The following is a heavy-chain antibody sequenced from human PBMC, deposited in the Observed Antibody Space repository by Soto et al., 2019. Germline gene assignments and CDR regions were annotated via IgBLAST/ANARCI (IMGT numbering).Heavy chain of an antibody. CDR1: GFTFGDYA. Sequence: LRLSCTASGFTFGDYAMGWVRQAPGKGLEWISFIRNKAYRGTTKYAASVRGRFTISRDDSKSIAYLQMNSLKTEDTAVYYCTRGDMALNDYWGQGTLVTVSS. V-gene: IGHV3-49*04. CDR3: TRGDMALNDY. J-gene: IGHJ4*02. D-gene: IGHD2-15*01. CDR2: IRNKAYRGTT.